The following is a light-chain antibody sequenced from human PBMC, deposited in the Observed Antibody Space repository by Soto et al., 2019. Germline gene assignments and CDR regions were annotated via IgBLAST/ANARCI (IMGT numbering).Light chain of an antibody. CDR3: QYYDTSRT. CDR1: QSVSSN. Sequence: EIVMTQSPATLSVSPGERATLSCRASQSVSSNLAWYQQKPGQAPRLLIYGASTRATGIPARFSGSGSGTEFTLTISSLQSEDFAVYYCQYYDTSRTFAQGTRVEI. V-gene: IGKV3-15*01. J-gene: IGKJ1*01. CDR2: GAS.